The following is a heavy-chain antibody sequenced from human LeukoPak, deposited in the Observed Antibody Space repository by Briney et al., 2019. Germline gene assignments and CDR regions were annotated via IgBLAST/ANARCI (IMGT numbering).Heavy chain of an antibody. Sequence: SETLSLTCSVSGASISSSSYYWGWIRQPPGKGLEWIGSIYYSGSTYYNPSLKSRVTISVDTSKNQFSLKLSSVTAADTAVYYCARSIRLGGYSYGFDYWGQGTLVTVSS. CDR3: ARSIRLGGYSYGFDY. D-gene: IGHD5-18*01. CDR1: GASISSSSYY. V-gene: IGHV4-39*07. J-gene: IGHJ4*02. CDR2: IYYSGST.